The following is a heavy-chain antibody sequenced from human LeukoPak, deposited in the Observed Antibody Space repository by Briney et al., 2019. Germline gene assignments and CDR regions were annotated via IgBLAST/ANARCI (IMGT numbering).Heavy chain of an antibody. CDR1: GGSISSYY. J-gene: IGHJ5*02. CDR2: IYYSGST. CDR3: ARAPHYYDSSGFGIWFDP. Sequence: SETLSLTCTVSGGSISSYYWSWIRQPPGKGLEWIGYIYYSGSTNYNPSLKSRVTISVDTSKNQFSLKLSSVTAADTAVYYCARAPHYYDSSGFGIWFDPWGQGTLVTVSS. V-gene: IGHV4-59*12. D-gene: IGHD3-22*01.